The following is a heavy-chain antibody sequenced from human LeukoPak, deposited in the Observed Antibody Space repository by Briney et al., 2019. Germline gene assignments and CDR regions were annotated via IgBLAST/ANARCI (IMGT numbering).Heavy chain of an antibody. Sequence: GRAVRLSCAASGFAFSSYAMHWVRQAPGKGLEWVAIIWYDGSNKYYADSVKGRFTISRDNSKNTLSLQMNSLRAEDTAIYYCAKDQRGSYIYYFDYWGQGTLATVSS. D-gene: IGHD1-26*01. V-gene: IGHV3-30*18. J-gene: IGHJ4*02. CDR2: IWYDGSNK. CDR3: AKDQRGSYIYYFDY. CDR1: GFAFSSYA.